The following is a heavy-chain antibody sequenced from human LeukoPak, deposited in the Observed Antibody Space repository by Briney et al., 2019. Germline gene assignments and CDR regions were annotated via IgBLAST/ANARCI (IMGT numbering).Heavy chain of an antibody. D-gene: IGHD3-22*01. J-gene: IGHJ4*02. CDR3: ARAPGGYYDSSGYWYY. Sequence: ASVKVSCKASGYTFTSYGISWVRQAPGQGLEWMGWISAYNGNTNYAQKLQGRVTMTTDTSTSTAYMELRSLRSDDTAVYYCARAPGGYYDSSGYWYYWGQGTLVTVSS. CDR2: ISAYNGNT. CDR1: GYTFTSYG. V-gene: IGHV1-18*01.